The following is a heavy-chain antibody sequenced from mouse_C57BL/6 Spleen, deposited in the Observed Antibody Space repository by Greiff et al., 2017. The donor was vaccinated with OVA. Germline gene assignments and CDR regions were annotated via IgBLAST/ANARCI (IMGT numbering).Heavy chain of an antibody. CDR1: GYSITSGYY. CDR2: ISYDGSN. V-gene: IGHV3-6*01. D-gene: IGHD1-1*01. J-gene: IGHJ1*03. Sequence: EVKLMESGPGLVKPSQSLSLTCSVTGYSITSGYYWNWIRQFPGNKLEWMGYISYDGSNNYNPSLKNRISITRDTSKNQFFLKLNSVTTEDTATYYCAITTVVAPWYFDVWGTGTTVTVSS. CDR3: AITTVVAPWYFDV.